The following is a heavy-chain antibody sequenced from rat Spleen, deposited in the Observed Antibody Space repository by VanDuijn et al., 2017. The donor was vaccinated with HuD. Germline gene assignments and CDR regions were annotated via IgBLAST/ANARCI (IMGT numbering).Heavy chain of an antibody. CDR2: ISYDGGIT. D-gene: IGHD1-11*01. CDR3: ARPTEGIAWFVY. V-gene: IGHV5-25*01. CDR1: GFTFSKYD. J-gene: IGHJ3*01. Sequence: EVQLVGSGGGLVQPGRSMKLSCAASGFTFSKYDMAWVRQAPKKGLEWVAYISYDGGITYYRDSVKGRFTISRDNAQRTLYLQMDRLRSEDTATYYCARPTEGIAWFVYWGQGTLVTVSS.